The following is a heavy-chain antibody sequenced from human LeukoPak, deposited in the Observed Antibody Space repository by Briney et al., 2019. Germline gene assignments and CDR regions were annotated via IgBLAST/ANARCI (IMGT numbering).Heavy chain of an antibody. V-gene: IGHV3-23*01. J-gene: IGHJ5*02. D-gene: IGHD3-10*01. CDR1: GFTFSRYA. Sequence: PGGSLRLSCAASGFTFSRYAMSWVRHVPGKGLEWVSAITGSGSEIFSTDSVKGRFTISRDNAKNTLYLQMNNLRAEDTAVYYCAKDRFGSGGPNWFGPWGQGTLVTVSS. CDR2: ITGSGSEI. CDR3: AKDRFGSGGPNWFGP.